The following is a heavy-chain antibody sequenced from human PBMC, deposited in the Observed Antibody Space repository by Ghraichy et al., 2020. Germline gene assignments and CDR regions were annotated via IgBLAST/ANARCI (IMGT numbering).Heavy chain of an antibody. J-gene: IGHJ4*02. CDR3: AKWDIVLMAYAD. V-gene: IGHV3-23*01. CDR2: ISGSGGST. CDR1: GFTFNSYA. Sequence: GGSLRLSCAASGFTFNSYAMSWVRQAPGKGLEWVSAISGSGGSTYYADSVKGRFTISRDNSKNTVNLQMNSLRAEDTAVYYCAKWDIVLMAYADWGQGTLVTVSS. D-gene: IGHD2-8*01.